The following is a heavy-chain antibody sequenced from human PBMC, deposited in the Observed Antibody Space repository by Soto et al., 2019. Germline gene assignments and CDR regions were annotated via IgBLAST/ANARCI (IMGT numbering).Heavy chain of an antibody. J-gene: IGHJ4*02. D-gene: IGHD1-26*01. CDR3: ARASSVGPFDY. Sequence: VGSLRLSCAASGFTFSSYEMNWVRQAPGKGLEWVSYISSSGSTIHYADSVKGRFTISRDNAKNSLYLQMNSLRAEDTAFYYCARASSVGPFDYWGQGTLVTVSS. CDR1: GFTFSSYE. CDR2: ISSSGSTI. V-gene: IGHV3-48*03.